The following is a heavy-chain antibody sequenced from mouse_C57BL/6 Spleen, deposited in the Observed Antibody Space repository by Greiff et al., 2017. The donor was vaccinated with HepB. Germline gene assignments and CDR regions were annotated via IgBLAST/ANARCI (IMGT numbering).Heavy chain of an antibody. CDR3: ARAGADYSPDWYCDV. CDR1: GYTFTSYW. D-gene: IGHD2-12*01. V-gene: IGHV1-52*01. Sequence: VQLQQPGAELVRPGSSVKLSCKASGYTFTSYWMHWVKQRPIQGLEWIGNIDPSDSETHYNQKFKDKATLTVDKSSSTAYMQLSSLTSEDAAVYYGARAGADYSPDWYCDVWGTGTTVTVSS. CDR2: IDPSDSET. J-gene: IGHJ1*03.